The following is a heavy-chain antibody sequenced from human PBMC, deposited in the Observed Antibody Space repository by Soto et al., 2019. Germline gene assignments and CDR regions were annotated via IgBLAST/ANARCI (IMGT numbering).Heavy chain of an antibody. CDR2: INPNSGGT. J-gene: IGHJ4*02. Sequence: ASVKVSCKASGYTFTGYYMHWVRQAPGQGLEWMGWINPNSGGTNYAQKFQGRVTMTRDTSISTAYMELSRLRSDDTAVYYCARDLEYYYDSSDHGSDYWGQGTLLTVSS. D-gene: IGHD3-22*01. CDR3: ARDLEYYYDSSDHGSDY. V-gene: IGHV1-2*02. CDR1: GYTFTGYY.